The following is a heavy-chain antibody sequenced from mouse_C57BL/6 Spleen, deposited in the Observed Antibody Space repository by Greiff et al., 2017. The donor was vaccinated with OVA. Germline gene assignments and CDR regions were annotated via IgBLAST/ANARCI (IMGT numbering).Heavy chain of an antibody. D-gene: IGHD1-1*01. V-gene: IGHV1-22*01. CDR3: ARDYYYGSSYDY. CDR2: INPNNGGT. CDR1: GYTFTDYN. J-gene: IGHJ2*01. Sequence: EVQLQQSGPELVKPGASVKMSCKASGYTFTDYNMHWVKQSHGKSLEWIGYINPNNGGTSYNQKFKGKATLTVNKFSSTAYMELRSLTSEDSAVYYCARDYYYGSSYDYWGQGTTLTVSS.